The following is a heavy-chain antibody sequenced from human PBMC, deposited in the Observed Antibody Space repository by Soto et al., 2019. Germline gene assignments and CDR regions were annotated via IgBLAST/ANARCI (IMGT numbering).Heavy chain of an antibody. D-gene: IGHD3-10*01. J-gene: IGHJ4*02. V-gene: IGHV3-30*18. CDR3: AKDRQVGGSGRDY. CDR1: GFTFSSYG. Sequence: QVQPVESGGGVVQPGRSLRLSCAASGFTFSSYGMHWVRQAPGKGLEWVAVISYDGSNKYYADSVKGRFTISRDNSQNTLYLQMNSLRAEDTAVYYCAKDRQVGGSGRDYWGQGTLVTVSS. CDR2: ISYDGSNK.